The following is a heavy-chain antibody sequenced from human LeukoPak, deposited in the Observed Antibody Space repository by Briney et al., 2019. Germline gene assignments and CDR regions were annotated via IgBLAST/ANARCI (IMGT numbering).Heavy chain of an antibody. CDR3: ARTGCSSTSWYGYYYYYMDV. J-gene: IGHJ6*03. CDR1: GVLISSFF. V-gene: IGHV4-4*07. CDR2: KYKWENT. Sequence: SDPLSLLCSVCGVLISSFFWRWTRPPAGEALEGFGSKYKWENTNYNPSLRSRVTMSVDQSKNQFSLKVSSATAADTAVYYCARTGCSSTSWYGYYYYYMDVWGKETTVTVSS. D-gene: IGHD2-2*01.